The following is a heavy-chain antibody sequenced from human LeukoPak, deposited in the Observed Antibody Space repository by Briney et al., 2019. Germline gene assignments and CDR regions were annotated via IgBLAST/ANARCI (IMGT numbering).Heavy chain of an antibody. J-gene: IGHJ6*02. V-gene: IGHV3-66*01. CDR3: ARDRYYGSGSYGNYYGMDG. D-gene: IGHD3-10*01. CDR1: GFTVSSNY. Sequence: GGSLRLSCAASGFTVSSNYMSWVRQAPGKGLEWVSVVYSGGSTYYADSVKGRFTISRDKSKNTMYLQMNSLRPEDKALYYCARDRYYGSGSYGNYYGMDGWGQGTTVNVSS. CDR2: VYSGGST.